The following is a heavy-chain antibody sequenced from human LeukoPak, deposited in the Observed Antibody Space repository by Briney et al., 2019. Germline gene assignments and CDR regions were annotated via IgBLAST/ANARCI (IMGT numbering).Heavy chain of an antibody. V-gene: IGHV4-34*01. CDR2: INSSGST. CDR3: ARDYDFWSGYRRGFDY. CDR1: GGSFSAYY. D-gene: IGHD3-3*01. J-gene: IGHJ4*02. Sequence: SETLSLTCAVYGGSFSAYYWSWIRQPPGKGLEWIGEINSSGSTNYNPSLKSRVTISVDTSKNQFSLKLSSVTAADTAVYYCARDYDFWSGYRRGFDYWGQGTLVTLSS.